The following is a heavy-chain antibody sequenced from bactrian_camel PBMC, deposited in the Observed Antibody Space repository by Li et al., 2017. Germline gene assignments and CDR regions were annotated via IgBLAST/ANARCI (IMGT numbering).Heavy chain of an antibody. CDR3: AADLSENCIGYDCYSGSWCRERLAGTHD. J-gene: IGHJ4*01. D-gene: IGHD3*01. CDR1: GFTLSSLA. Sequence: DVQLVESGGDLVQAGESLRLSCAASGFTLSSLAMSWVRQAPGKEREGVAAIYTGGGSTVYADSVKGRFTISQENGKNTVSLQMNSLKVEDTAMYYCAADLSENCIGYDCYSGSWCRERLAGTHDWGQGTQVTVS. CDR2: IYTGGGST. V-gene: IGHV3S40*01.